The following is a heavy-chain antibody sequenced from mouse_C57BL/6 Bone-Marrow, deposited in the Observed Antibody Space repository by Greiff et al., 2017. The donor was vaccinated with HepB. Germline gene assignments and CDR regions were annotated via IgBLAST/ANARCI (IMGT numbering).Heavy chain of an antibody. Sequence: EVKLVESGGDLVKPGGSLKLSCAASGFTFSSYGMSWVRQTPDKRLEWVATISSGGSYTYYPDSVKGRFTISRDNAKNTLYLQMSSLKSEDTAMYYCARRYYDFYYWGQGTTLTVSS. J-gene: IGHJ2*01. CDR1: GFTFSSYG. V-gene: IGHV5-6*02. CDR2: ISSGGSYT. CDR3: ARRYYDFYY. D-gene: IGHD1-1*01.